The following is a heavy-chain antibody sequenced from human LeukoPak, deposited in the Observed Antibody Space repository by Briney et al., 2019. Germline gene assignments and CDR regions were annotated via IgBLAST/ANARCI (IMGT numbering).Heavy chain of an antibody. CDR3: AREYGDFDY. V-gene: IGHV4-34*01. Sequence: SETLSLTCAVYGGSFSGYYWSWVRQPPGKGLEWIGEINHSGSTNYNPSLKSRVTISVDTSKNQFSLKLSSVTAADTAVYYCAREYGDFDYWGQGTLVTVSS. J-gene: IGHJ4*02. CDR2: INHSGST. D-gene: IGHD4-17*01. CDR1: GGSFSGYY.